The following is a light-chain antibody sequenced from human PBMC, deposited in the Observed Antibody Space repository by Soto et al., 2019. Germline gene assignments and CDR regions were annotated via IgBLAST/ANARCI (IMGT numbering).Light chain of an antibody. Sequence: DIQMTQSPSSLSASVGDRVTITCRASQSISSYLNWYQQKPGKAPKLLIYDASSLQSGVPSRFSGSGSGTDFTLTISNLQPEDFATYYCQQSYSTPLTFGGETKVEIK. CDR2: DAS. J-gene: IGKJ4*01. CDR3: QQSYSTPLT. V-gene: IGKV1-39*01. CDR1: QSISSY.